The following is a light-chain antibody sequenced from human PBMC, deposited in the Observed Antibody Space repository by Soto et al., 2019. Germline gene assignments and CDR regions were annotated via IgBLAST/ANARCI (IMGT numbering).Light chain of an antibody. J-gene: IGKJ1*01. Sequence: DIPMTQSPXSLSASVGXRVTITCRASQGIXNYLAWYQQKPGKAPKLLIYDASTLQSGVPSRFTGSGSGTDFTLTINSLXPEXXAXYYCQKYNGAPWTFGQGTKVEIK. CDR3: QKYNGAPWT. CDR2: DAS. V-gene: IGKV1-27*01. CDR1: QGIXNY.